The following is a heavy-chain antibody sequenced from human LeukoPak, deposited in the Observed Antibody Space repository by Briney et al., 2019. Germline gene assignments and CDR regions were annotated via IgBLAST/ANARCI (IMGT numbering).Heavy chain of an antibody. CDR2: IIPIFGTA. V-gene: IGHV1-69*05. CDR1: GGTFSSYA. Sequence: GASVKVSCKASGGTFSSYAISWVRQAPGQGLEWMGGIIPIFGTANYAQKFQGRVTITTDESTSTAYMELSSLRSEDTAVYYCAREYPYTGELLFDYWGQGTLVTVSS. CDR3: AREYPYTGELLFDY. J-gene: IGHJ4*02. D-gene: IGHD1-26*01.